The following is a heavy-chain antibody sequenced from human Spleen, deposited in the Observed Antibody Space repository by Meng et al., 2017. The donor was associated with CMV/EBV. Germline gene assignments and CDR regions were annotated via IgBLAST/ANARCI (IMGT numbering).Heavy chain of an antibody. V-gene: IGHV4-39*01. CDR3: ARHFYDFWSGPRFDP. D-gene: IGHD3-3*01. CDR2: IHYSGGT. CDR1: GGSFNSSHYY. Sequence: SETLSLTCTVSGGSFNSSHYYWGWIRQPPGKGLEWIGSIHYSGGTYYNPALKSRVTIFVDTSKKQFSLKVRSVTAADTAVYYCARHFYDFWSGPRFDPWGQGTLVTVSS. J-gene: IGHJ5*02.